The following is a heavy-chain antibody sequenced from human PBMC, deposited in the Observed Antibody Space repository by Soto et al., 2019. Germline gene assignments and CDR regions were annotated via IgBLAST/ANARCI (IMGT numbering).Heavy chain of an antibody. CDR2: IYWDDDK. J-gene: IGHJ5*02. CDR1: GFSISTSGVG. D-gene: IGHD1-1*01. Sequence: KESGPALVNPTQTLTLTCTFSGFSISTSGVGVGWIRQPPGKALEWLAVIYWDDDKRYSPSLKSRLTVTKDTSKNQVVLTMTNMDPVDTATYFCAHRRPWSSDWNSGWFDPWGQGTLVTVSS. CDR3: AHRRPWSSDWNSGWFDP. V-gene: IGHV2-5*02.